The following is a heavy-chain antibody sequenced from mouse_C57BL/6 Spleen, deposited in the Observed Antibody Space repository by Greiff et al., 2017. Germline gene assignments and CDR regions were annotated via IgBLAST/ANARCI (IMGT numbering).Heavy chain of an antibody. CDR3: ARWGNYVGVDY. Sequence: VQLQESGPELVKPGASVKISCKASGYAFSSSWMNWVKQRPGKGLEWIGRIYPGDGDTNYNGKFKGKATLTADKSSSTAYMQLSSLTAEDSAVYFCARWGNYVGVDYWGQGTSVTVSS. CDR1: GYAFSSSW. J-gene: IGHJ4*01. CDR2: IYPGDGDT. D-gene: IGHD2-1*01. V-gene: IGHV1-82*01.